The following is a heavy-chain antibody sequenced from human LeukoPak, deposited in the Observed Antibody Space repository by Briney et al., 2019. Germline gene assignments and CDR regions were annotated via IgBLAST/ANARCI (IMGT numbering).Heavy chain of an antibody. D-gene: IGHD4-17*01. CDR1: GFTFSSYW. CDR3: ARGGDYKNDY. CDR2: INGAGSSI. Sequence: TGGSLRLSCAASGFTFSSYWMHWVRQTPGKGLVWVSRINGAGSSISYADSVKGRVTISRDNAKNTLYLQMNNLRAEDTAVYYCARGGDYKNDYWGREPWSPSPQ. J-gene: IGHJ4*02. V-gene: IGHV3-74*01.